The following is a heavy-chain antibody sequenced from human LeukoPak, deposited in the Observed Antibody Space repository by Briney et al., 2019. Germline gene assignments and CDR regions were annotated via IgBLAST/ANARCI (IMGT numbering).Heavy chain of an antibody. Sequence: PGGSLRLSCAASGFTFSSYEMNWVRRAPGKGLEWVSYISSSGSTVYYADSVKGRFTTSRDNAKNSLYLQMNSLRAEDTAVYYCARSYYDSSKWGQGTLVTVSS. V-gene: IGHV3-48*03. CDR2: ISSSGSTV. J-gene: IGHJ4*02. D-gene: IGHD3-22*01. CDR1: GFTFSSYE. CDR3: ARSYYDSSK.